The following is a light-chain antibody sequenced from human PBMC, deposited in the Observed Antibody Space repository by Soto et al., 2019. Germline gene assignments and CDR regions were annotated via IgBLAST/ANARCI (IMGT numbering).Light chain of an antibody. V-gene: IGLV2-14*01. CDR2: EVT. CDR1: SSDVGNYNY. J-gene: IGLJ3*02. CDR3: SAYTPSNFWF. Sequence: QSALTQPASVSGSPGQSITISCTGTSSDVGNYNYVSWYQHHPGKAPKLIIYEVTNRPSGISNRFSGSKSGNTASLTISGLQAEDEADYHCSAYTPSNFWFFGGGTQLTVL.